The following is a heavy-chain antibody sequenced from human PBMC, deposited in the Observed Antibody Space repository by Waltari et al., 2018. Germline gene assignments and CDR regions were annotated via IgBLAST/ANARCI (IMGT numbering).Heavy chain of an antibody. CDR1: GGSITSNRHY. CDR2: MSYSGAT. D-gene: IGHD5-12*01. Sequence: QLQLQESGPGLVKPSETLSLTCRVPGGSITSNRHYWAWIRQSPGQGLEWIGTMSYSGATYSSPSLKSRVTISRDTSKNQLSLTLGSVTAADTAVYYCATYIGASLGTAAFDVWGQGTMVTVSS. J-gene: IGHJ3*01. V-gene: IGHV4-39*01. CDR3: ATYIGASLGTAAFDV.